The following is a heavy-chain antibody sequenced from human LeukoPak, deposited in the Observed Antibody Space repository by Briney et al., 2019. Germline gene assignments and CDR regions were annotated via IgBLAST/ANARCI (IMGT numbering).Heavy chain of an antibody. J-gene: IGHJ4*02. CDR1: GGTFISYA. CDR3: ARVKVRGVMPDY. V-gene: IGHV1-18*01. D-gene: IGHD3-10*01. Sequence: ASVKVSCKASGGTFISYAISWVRQAPGQGVEWRGWISAYNGNTNYAQKLQGRVTMTTDTSTSTAYMELRSVRSDDTAVYYCARVKVRGVMPDYWGQGTLVTVSS. CDR2: ISAYNGNT.